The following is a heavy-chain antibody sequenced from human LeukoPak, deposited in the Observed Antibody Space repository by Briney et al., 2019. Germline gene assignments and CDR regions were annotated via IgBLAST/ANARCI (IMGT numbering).Heavy chain of an antibody. CDR2: ISSSSSYI. D-gene: IGHD3-22*01. CDR3: ARDLQYDSSGYNYEIGKGFDY. V-gene: IGHV3-21*01. CDR1: GFTFSSYS. J-gene: IGHJ4*02. Sequence: GGSLRLSCAASGFTFSSYSMNWVRQAPGKGLEGVSSISSSSSYIYYADSAKGRFTISRDNAKNSLYLQMNSLRAEDTAVYYCARDLQYDSSGYNYEIGKGFDYWGQGTLVTVSS.